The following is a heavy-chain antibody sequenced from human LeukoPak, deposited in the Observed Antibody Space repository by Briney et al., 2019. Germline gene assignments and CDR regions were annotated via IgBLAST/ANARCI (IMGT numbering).Heavy chain of an antibody. J-gene: IGHJ3*02. V-gene: IGHV3-48*03. CDR2: ISAGGSTI. CDR1: GFTFNSFD. D-gene: IGHD2-21*02. CDR3: AKETDGVDAFDI. Sequence: GGSLRLSCAASGFTFNSFDMNWVRQAPGKGLEWVSQISAGGSTIYYVDSVKGRFTISGDTAKNSLYLQMNSLRAEDTAIYYCAKETDGVDAFDIWGQGTMVTVSS.